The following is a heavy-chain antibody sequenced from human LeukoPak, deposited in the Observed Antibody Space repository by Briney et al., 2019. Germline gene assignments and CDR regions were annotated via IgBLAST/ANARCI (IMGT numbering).Heavy chain of an antibody. D-gene: IGHD5-12*01. CDR2: IESDASRT. Sequence: PGGSLRLSCVVSGFILSDHWMYWVRQGPDRGLAHVSRIESDASRTTYADSVKGRFTISRDDAKNTMYLQMNSLRAEDTAVYYCVKGGHKLDIATSLYYYGLDVWGQGTPVAVSS. CDR1: GFILSDHW. V-gene: IGHV3-74*03. J-gene: IGHJ6*02. CDR3: VKGGHKLDIATSLYYYGLDV.